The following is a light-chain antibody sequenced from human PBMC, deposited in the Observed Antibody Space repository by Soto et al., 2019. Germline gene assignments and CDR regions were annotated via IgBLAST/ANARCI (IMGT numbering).Light chain of an antibody. J-gene: IGKJ4*01. CDR3: QQFNSFPFT. CDR1: QGISSA. V-gene: IGKV1-13*02. CDR2: DAS. Sequence: AIQLTQSPSSLSASVGDRVTIACRASQGISSALAWYQQTPGKPPKLLIYDASSLESGVPSRFSGSGSGPDFTLTISSLQPEDFATDFRQQFNSFPFTFGGGTKVQI.